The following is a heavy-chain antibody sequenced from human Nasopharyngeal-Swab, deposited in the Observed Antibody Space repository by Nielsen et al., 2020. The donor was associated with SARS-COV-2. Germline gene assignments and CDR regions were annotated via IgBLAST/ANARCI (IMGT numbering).Heavy chain of an antibody. V-gene: IGHV1-46*01. CDR2: INPTGGST. Sequence: WVRQAPRQGLEWMGIINPTGGSTSYAQKFQGRVTMTRDTSTSTVSMELTSLRSEDTAVYYCARSGRITIFGVFINYYYYMDVWGKRTTVTVSS. D-gene: IGHD3-3*01. CDR3: ARSGRITIFGVFINYYYYMDV. J-gene: IGHJ6*03.